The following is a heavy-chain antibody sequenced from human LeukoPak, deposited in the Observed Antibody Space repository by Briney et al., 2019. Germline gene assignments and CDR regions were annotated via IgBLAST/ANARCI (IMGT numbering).Heavy chain of an antibody. Sequence: PGGSLRLSCATTGFTFSSYAMSWVRQAPGKGLEWVSAMSGSGGSTYYADSVKGRFTISRDNPKNTLYLQMNSLRAEDTAVYYCAKDLETSRSEFGVVIMDYWGQRTLVTVSS. J-gene: IGHJ4*02. CDR2: MSGSGGST. V-gene: IGHV3-23*01. CDR3: AKDLETSRSEFGVVIMDY. CDR1: GFTFSSYA. D-gene: IGHD3-3*01.